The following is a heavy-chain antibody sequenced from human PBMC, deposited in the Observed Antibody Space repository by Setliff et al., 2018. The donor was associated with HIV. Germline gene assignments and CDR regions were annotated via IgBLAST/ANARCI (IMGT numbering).Heavy chain of an antibody. CDR1: GGSINSYY. V-gene: IGHV4-4*08. CDR3: ARGVNSGTYWGYYYYMDV. Sequence: KPSETLSLTCSVSGGSINSYYWNWVRQPPGKGLEWIAYKHTSGSTNYNPSLKSRVIISVDTSKNQFSLRLSPVTAADTAIYYCARGVNSGTYWGYYYYMDVWGKGTTVTVSS. CDR2: KHTSGST. J-gene: IGHJ6*03. D-gene: IGHD1-26*01.